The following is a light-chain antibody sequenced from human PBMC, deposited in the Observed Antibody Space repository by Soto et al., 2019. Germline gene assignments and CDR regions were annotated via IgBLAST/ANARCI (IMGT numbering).Light chain of an antibody. CDR1: SSDVGGYNY. J-gene: IGLJ2*01. V-gene: IGLV2-14*01. CDR2: DVS. Sequence: QSALTQPASVSGSPGQSITISCTGTSSDVGGYNYVSWYQQHPGKAPKLMIYDVSNRPSGVSNRFSGSKSRNTASLTISGLQAEDEADYYCSSYTISSTYVVFGGGTKLTVL. CDR3: SSYTISSTYVV.